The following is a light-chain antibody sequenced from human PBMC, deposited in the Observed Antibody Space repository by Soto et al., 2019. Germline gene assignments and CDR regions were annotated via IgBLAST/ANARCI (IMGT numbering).Light chain of an antibody. J-gene: IGKJ5*01. CDR1: QSVSNY. CDR2: DAS. V-gene: IGKV3-11*01. CDR3: QQHETLIT. Sequence: EIVLTQSPVTLPLSPGQRETLSFRASQSVSNYLAWYQQKPGQAPRLLIYDASNRATGIPARFSGSGSGTDFTLTISRLEPEDFAVYYWQQHETLITFGQGTRLEI.